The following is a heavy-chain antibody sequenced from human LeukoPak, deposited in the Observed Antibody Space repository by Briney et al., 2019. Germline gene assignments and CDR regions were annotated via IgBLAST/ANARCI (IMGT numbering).Heavy chain of an antibody. Sequence: SETLSLTCTVSGGSIGSYYWSWIRQPPGKGLEWIGYIYYSGSTNYNPSLKSRVTISVDTSKNQFSLKLRSVTAADTAVYYCANGGYCSSTSCYPNWFDPWGQGTLVTVSS. D-gene: IGHD2-2*01. J-gene: IGHJ5*02. CDR3: ANGGYCSSTSCYPNWFDP. CDR1: GGSIGSYY. CDR2: IYYSGST. V-gene: IGHV4-59*01.